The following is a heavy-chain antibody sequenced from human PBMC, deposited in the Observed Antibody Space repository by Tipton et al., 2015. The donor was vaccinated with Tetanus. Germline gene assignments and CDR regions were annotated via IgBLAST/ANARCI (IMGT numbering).Heavy chain of an antibody. J-gene: IGHJ4*02. V-gene: IGHV4-39*07. D-gene: IGHD2-2*01. CDR3: AREVPAAGQCDS. Sequence: TLSLTCTVSGGSISGSSYYWGWIRQPPGKGLEWIGSIYYSGSSYYNPTLKSRVTISVDTSKNQFSLKRSSVTAADTAIYYCAREVPAAGQCDSWGQGTLVTVSS. CDR2: IYYSGSS. CDR1: GGSISGSSYY.